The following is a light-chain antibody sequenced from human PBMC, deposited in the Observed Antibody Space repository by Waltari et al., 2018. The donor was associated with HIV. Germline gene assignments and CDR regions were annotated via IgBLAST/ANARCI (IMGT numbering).Light chain of an antibody. CDR3: QAWGSTTSGV. Sequence: SYEVTQPPSVAVSPGQTASTTCPGYALGDKYTGWDQQKPGQSPLLVIYQDDKRPSGIPARFSASSSGHTATLTISGTLPMDEADYYCQAWGSTTSGVFGRGTKLTVL. CDR2: QDD. CDR1: ALGDKY. J-gene: IGLJ2*01. V-gene: IGLV3-1*01.